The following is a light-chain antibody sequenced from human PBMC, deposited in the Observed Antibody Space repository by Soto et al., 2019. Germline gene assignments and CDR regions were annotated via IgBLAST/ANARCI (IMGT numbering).Light chain of an antibody. V-gene: IGLV2-8*01. J-gene: IGLJ1*01. CDR3: SSYAGSLYI. CDR1: SSDVGDYNY. CDR2: EVS. Sequence: QSALTQPPSASGSPGQSVTISCTGTSSDVGDYNYVSWYQQHPGKAPKLMIYEVSKRPSGVPARFSGSKSGNTASLTVSGLQAEDEADYYCSSYAGSLYIFGTGTKLTVL.